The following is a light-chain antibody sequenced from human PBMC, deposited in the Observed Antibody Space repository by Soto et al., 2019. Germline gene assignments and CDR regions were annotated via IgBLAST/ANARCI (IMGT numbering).Light chain of an antibody. Sequence: EIVMTQSPATLSVSPGERSSLSSRASQSVSSNLAWHQQKPGRAPRLLIYGASTRATGIPARFSGSGSGTDFTLTISSLQSEDFAVYYCQHFNYLPPITFGQVTRLDIK. CDR2: GAS. V-gene: IGKV3-15*01. CDR1: QSVSSN. J-gene: IGKJ5*01. CDR3: QHFNYLPPIT.